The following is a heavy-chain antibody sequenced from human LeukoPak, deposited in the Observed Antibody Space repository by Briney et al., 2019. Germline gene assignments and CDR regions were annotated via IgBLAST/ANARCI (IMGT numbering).Heavy chain of an antibody. J-gene: IGHJ6*03. CDR1: GGTFSSYA. CDR3: ARVLSGTTGTTDYYYMDV. CDR2: IIPIFGTA. Sequence: GASVKVSCKASGGTFSSYAISWVRQAPGQGLEWMGEIIPIFGTANYAQKFQGRVTITADESTSTAYMELSSLRSEDTAVYYCARVLSGTTGTTDYYYMDVWGKGTTVTVSS. D-gene: IGHD1-1*01. V-gene: IGHV1-69*13.